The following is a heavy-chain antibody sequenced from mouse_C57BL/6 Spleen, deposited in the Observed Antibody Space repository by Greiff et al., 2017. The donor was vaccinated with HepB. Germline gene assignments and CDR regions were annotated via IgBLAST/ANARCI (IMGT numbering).Heavy chain of an antibody. CDR3: ARDTTVEYFDV. Sequence: VESGGGLVKPGGSLKLSCAASGFTFSSYAMSWVRQTPEKRLEWVATISDGGSYTYYPDNVKGRFTISRDNAKNNLYLQMSHLKAEDTAMYYCARDTTVEYFDVWGTGTTVTVSS. D-gene: IGHD1-1*01. J-gene: IGHJ1*03. V-gene: IGHV5-4*01. CDR2: ISDGGSYT. CDR1: GFTFSSYA.